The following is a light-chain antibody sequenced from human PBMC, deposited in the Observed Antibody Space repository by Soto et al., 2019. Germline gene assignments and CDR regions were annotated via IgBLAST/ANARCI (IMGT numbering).Light chain of an antibody. J-gene: IGKJ1*01. Sequence: DIQMTQSPSTLSASVGDSVTIXXRASQSISSWLAWYQQKPGKAPNLLIYKASSLESGVPSRFSGSGSGTEFTLTISSLEPDDFATYYCQQYNGYGRFGQGTKVDIK. CDR1: QSISSW. CDR2: KAS. V-gene: IGKV1-5*03. CDR3: QQYNGYGR.